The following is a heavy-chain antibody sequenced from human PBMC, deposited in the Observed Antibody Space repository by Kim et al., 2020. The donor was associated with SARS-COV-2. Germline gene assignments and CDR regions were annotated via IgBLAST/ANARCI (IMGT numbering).Heavy chain of an antibody. Sequence: GRFTISRDNSKNQLYLQMNSLGTEDTAVYYCARAGIGCSSTSCRRSYFDYWGQGTLGIVSS. D-gene: IGHD2-2*01. V-gene: IGHV3-21*02. J-gene: IGHJ4*02. CDR3: ARAGIGCSSTSCRRSYFDY.